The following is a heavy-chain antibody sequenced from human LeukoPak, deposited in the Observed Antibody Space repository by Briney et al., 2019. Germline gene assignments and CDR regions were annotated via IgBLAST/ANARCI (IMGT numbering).Heavy chain of an antibody. J-gene: IGHJ4*02. CDR2: IKQDGSEK. D-gene: IGHD6-13*01. V-gene: IGHV3-7*01. CDR1: GFTFSSYW. Sequence: GGSLRLSCAASGFTFSSYWMSWVRQAPGKGLEWVANIKQDGSEKYYVDSVKGRFTISRDNAKNSLYLQMNSLRAEDTAVYYCARGVGSSSWFYFDYWGQGTLVTVSS. CDR3: ARGVGSSSWFYFDY.